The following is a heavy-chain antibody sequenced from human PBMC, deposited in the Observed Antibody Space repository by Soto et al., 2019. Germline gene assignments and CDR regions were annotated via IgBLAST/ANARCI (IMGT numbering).Heavy chain of an antibody. CDR1: GYSFTSYW. Sequence: GESLKISCKGSGYSFTSYWIGWVRQMPGKGLEWMGIIYPGDSDTRYSPSFQGQVTISADKSISTAYLQWASLKASDTAVYFCARKDKSGYFNWFDPWGQGTLVTVSS. CDR3: ARKDKSGYFNWFDP. CDR2: IYPGDSDT. D-gene: IGHD3-22*01. V-gene: IGHV5-51*01. J-gene: IGHJ5*02.